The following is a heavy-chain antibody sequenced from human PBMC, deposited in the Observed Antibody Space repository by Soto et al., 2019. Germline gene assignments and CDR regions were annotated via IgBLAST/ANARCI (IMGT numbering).Heavy chain of an antibody. V-gene: IGHV3-23*01. J-gene: IGHJ4*02. D-gene: IGHD5-12*01. Sequence: EVQLLESGGGLVQPGGSLRLSCAASGFTFSNYAMSWVRQAPAKGLERVSLISGSGGGTYYADSVKGRFTISRDNSKNTVYLQMNSLRAEDTAVYYCAKSPEYSAYDATYLDYWGQGTLVTVSS. CDR2: ISGSGGGT. CDR3: AKSPEYSAYDATYLDY. CDR1: GFTFSNYA.